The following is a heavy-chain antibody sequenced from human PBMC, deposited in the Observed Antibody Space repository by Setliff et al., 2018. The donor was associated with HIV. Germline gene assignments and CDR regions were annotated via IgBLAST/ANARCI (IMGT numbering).Heavy chain of an antibody. CDR1: GGSISSSDYY. CDR3: AREDYYDSSGYAFEI. V-gene: IGHV4-61*02. Sequence: SETLSLTCTVSGGSISSSDYYWGWIRQPAGKGLEWIGRIYASGRTNYNPSLESRVTISLDTSKNQFSLKLNSVTAADTAVYYCAREDYYDSSGYAFEIWGQGTMVTVSS. CDR2: IYASGRT. D-gene: IGHD3-22*01. J-gene: IGHJ3*02.